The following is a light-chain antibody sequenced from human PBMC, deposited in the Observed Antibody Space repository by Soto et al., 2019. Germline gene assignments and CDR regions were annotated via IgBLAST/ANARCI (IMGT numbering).Light chain of an antibody. CDR2: GVS. Sequence: EIVLTQAPITLSVSPGERATLSCRASQTVSSNLAWYQQTPGQPPRLLMSGVSTRATGIPARFSGSGSGTEFSLTISRLQSEDFTVYYCQQYNDWPPEVTFGGGTKVESK. CDR1: QTVSSN. J-gene: IGKJ4*01. CDR3: QQYNDWPPEVT. V-gene: IGKV3D-15*01.